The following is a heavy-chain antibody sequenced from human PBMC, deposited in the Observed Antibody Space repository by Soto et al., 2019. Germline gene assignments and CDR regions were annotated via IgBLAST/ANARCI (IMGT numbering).Heavy chain of an antibody. V-gene: IGHV3-30*18. Sequence: GGSLRLSCAASGFTFSSYGMHWVRQAPGKGLEWVAVISYDGSNKYYADSVKGRFTISRDNSKNTLYLQMNSLRAEDTAVYYCAKEGDRGSYLHNYAEYFKHWGQGTLVTVSS. CDR2: ISYDGSNK. CDR1: GFTFSSYG. CDR3: AKEGDRGSYLHNYAEYFKH. J-gene: IGHJ1*01. D-gene: IGHD1-26*01.